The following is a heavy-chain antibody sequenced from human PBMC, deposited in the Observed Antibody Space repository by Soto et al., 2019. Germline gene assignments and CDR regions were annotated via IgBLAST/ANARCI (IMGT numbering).Heavy chain of an antibody. CDR1: GGTFSAYP. D-gene: IGHD3-22*01. Sequence: QVQLVQSGAEVKKPGSSVKVSCKTSGGTFSAYPFNWVRQAPGQGLEWMGRIIPILDITDYSQNFQGRVTITADKSTNTAYMDLTSLRSDDTAMYFCAKGADSSGSESAFDLWGQGTLITVSS. J-gene: IGHJ3*01. CDR2: IIPILDIT. CDR3: AKGADSSGSESAFDL. V-gene: IGHV1-69*02.